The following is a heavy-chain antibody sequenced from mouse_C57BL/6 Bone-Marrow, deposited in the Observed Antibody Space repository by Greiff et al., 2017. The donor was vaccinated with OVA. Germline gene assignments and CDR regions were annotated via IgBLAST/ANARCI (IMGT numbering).Heavy chain of an antibody. CDR3: ASTVVAPYYAMDY. V-gene: IGHV1-50*01. Sequence: VQLQQPGAELVKPGASVKLSCKASGYTFTSYWMQWVKQRPGQGLEWIGEIDPSDSYTNYNQKFKGKATLTVDTSSSTAYMQLSSLTSEDSAVYYCASTVVAPYYAMDYWGQGTSVTVSS. CDR1: GYTFTSYW. J-gene: IGHJ4*01. CDR2: IDPSDSYT. D-gene: IGHD1-1*01.